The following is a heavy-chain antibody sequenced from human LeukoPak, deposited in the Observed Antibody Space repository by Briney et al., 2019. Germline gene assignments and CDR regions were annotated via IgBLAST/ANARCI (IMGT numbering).Heavy chain of an antibody. J-gene: IGHJ4*02. CDR1: GFTFSSYW. V-gene: IGHV3-74*01. Sequence: GGSLRLSCAASGFTFSSYWMHRVRQAPGKGLVWVSRINSDGSSTSYADSVKGRFTISRDNAKNTLYLQMNSLRAEDTAVYYCARHGELWSLDYWGQGTLVTVSS. CDR3: ARHGELWSLDY. CDR2: INSDGSST. D-gene: IGHD5-18*01.